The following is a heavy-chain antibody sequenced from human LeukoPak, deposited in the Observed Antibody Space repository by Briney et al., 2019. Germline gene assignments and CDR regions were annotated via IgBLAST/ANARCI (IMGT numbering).Heavy chain of an antibody. CDR3: AKAPSSSWPDDAFDI. V-gene: IGHV4-59*01. J-gene: IGHJ3*02. CDR1: GGSISSYY. D-gene: IGHD6-13*01. CDR2: IYYSGST. Sequence: SETLFLTCTVSGGSISSYYWSWIRQPPGKGLEWIGYIYYSGSTNYNPSLKSRVTISVDTSKNQFSLKLSSVTAADTAVYYCAKAPSSSWPDDAFDIWGQGTMVTVSS.